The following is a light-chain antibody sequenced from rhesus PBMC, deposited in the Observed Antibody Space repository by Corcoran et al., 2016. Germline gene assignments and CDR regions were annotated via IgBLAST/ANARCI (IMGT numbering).Light chain of an antibody. CDR2: DFS. CDR1: SSDVGGYNY. V-gene: IGLV2S7*01. Sequence: QSAPTQPPSVSGSTGQADTISCTGTSSDVGGYNYVSWYQQHPGKAPKLMIYDFSKRPSWVSDRFSGSKSCNTSSLTISGLQAEDGADYYCCSYTTISSYIFGAGTRLTVL. J-gene: IGLJ1*01. CDR3: CSYTTISSYI.